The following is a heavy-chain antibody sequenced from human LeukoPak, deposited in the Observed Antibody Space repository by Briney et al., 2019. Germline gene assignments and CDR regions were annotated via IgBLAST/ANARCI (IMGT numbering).Heavy chain of an antibody. CDR3: AKTDGYNDYYFDY. CDR1: GFTFSNYV. V-gene: IGHV3-23*01. CDR2: ISGGGGTT. J-gene: IGHJ4*02. D-gene: IGHD5-24*01. Sequence: GGSLRLSCAASGFTFSNYVLSWVRQVPGKGLECVSSISGGGGTTSYADSVKGRFTISRHNSKNTLYLQMNSLSAEDADIYYCAKTDGYNDYYFDYWGQGSLVTVSS.